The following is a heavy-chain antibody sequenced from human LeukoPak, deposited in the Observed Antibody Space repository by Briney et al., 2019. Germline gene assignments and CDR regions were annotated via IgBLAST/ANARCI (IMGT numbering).Heavy chain of an antibody. CDR1: GGSISTYY. J-gene: IGHJ5*02. CDR2: ISYGNT. V-gene: IGHV4-59*01. D-gene: IGHD5-18*01. Sequence: SETLSLTCSVSGGSISTYYWNWIRQTPGKGLEWIGHISYGNTDYNPSLKSRVTISVDTSKNQFSLKLTSVTAADTAVYYCARDKAHSYGRYFDPWGQGALITVSS. CDR3: ARDKAHSYGRYFDP.